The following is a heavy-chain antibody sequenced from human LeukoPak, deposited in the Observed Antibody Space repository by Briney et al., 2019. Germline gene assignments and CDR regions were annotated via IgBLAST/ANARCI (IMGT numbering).Heavy chain of an antibody. CDR1: GGTFSSYA. J-gene: IGHJ4*02. CDR2: IIPIFGTA. D-gene: IGHD6-19*01. V-gene: IGHV1-69*01. CDR3: ARDQGGWYAKFDY. Sequence: SVKVSCKASGGTFSSYAISWVRQAPGQGLEWMGGIIPIFGTANYAQKFQGRVTITADESTSTAYMELSSLRSDDTAVYYCARDQGGWYAKFDYWGQGTLVTVSS.